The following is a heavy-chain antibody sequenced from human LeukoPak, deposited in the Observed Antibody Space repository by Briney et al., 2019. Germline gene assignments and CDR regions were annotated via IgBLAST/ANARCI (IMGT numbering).Heavy chain of an antibody. J-gene: IGHJ5*02. CDR3: ASLSGSYPLPNWFDP. CDR1: GFIFSNYA. D-gene: IGHD1-26*01. Sequence: GGSLRLSCAASGFIFSNYAMHWVRQAPGKGLQWVAVISYDGTIKYYADSVKGRFTISRDNAKNSLHLQMNSLRAEDTAVYYCASLSGSYPLPNWFDPWGQGTLVTVSS. V-gene: IGHV3-30*04. CDR2: ISYDGTIK.